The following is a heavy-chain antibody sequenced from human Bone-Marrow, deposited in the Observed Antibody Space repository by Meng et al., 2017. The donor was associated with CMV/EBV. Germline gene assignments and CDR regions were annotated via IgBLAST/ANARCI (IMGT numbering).Heavy chain of an antibody. CDR3: ANKLGYNWNYDF. V-gene: IGHV3-21*01. D-gene: IGHD1-7*01. J-gene: IGHJ4*02. CDR1: GFPFRSYI. CDR2: ISSRSSYI. Sequence: GESLKISCAASGFPFRSYIMNWVRQAPGKGLEWVSSISSRSSYIFYADSVKGRFTIPRDNAKNSLYLQMNSLRAEDTAVYYCANKLGYNWNYDFWGQGTVVTVSS.